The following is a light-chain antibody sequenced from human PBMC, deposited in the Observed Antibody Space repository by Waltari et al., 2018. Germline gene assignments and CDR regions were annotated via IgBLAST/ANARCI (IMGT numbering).Light chain of an antibody. CDR3: QQYDISPLT. CDR2: GAS. J-gene: IGKJ4*01. Sequence: EIVLTQSPGTLSLSPGERATLSCRARQTVRTTYLAWYHQKPGQAPTLLIYGASSRATGIPDRFSGSGSGTYFSLTISSLDPEEFAVYYCQQYDISPLTFGGGTKVEIK. V-gene: IGKV3-20*01. CDR1: QTVRTTY.